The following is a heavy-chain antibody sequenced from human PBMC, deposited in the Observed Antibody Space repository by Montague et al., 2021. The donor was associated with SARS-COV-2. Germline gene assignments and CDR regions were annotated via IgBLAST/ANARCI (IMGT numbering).Heavy chain of an antibody. V-gene: IGHV4-61*02. D-gene: IGHD2-21*01. CDR3: ARDTEVEIRTYSYYKMDV. Sequence: TLSLTCTVSGGSVNSGNYYWSWIRQPAGKRLEWMGRISTSGNTNYNPSLKRRRSILADTSKNQFSLNLRSVTAADTAVYYCARDTEVEIRTYSYYKMDVWGLGTTVTVSS. CDR1: GGSVNSGNYY. CDR2: ISTSGNT. J-gene: IGHJ6*01.